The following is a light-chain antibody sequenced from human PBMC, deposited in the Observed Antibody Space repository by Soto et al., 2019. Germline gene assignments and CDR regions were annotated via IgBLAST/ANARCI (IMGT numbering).Light chain of an antibody. CDR2: AAS. CDR1: ESVRSSY. CDR3: QHYGYLWT. V-gene: IGKV3-20*01. J-gene: IGKJ1*01. Sequence: EIVLTQSPGIVSLSPGERAALSCRASESVRSSYISWYQQRPGLAPRLLIFAASSRATGIPEMFNGSGSGTDFTLTISRLETEDVAVYYCQHYGYLWTFGQGTKVEIK.